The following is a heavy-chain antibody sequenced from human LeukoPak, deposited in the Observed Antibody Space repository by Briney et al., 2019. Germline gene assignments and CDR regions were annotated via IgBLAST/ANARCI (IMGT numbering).Heavy chain of an antibody. D-gene: IGHD6-13*01. CDR2: ISAYHGST. V-gene: IGHV1-18*01. CDR3: ARVSPPDSSSWFSFLDDTTRYYYYYMDV. CDR1: GYTFTNYG. Sequence: GASVKVSCKASGYTFTNYGISWIRQAPGPGLEWMGWISAYHGSTNYAQKLLGRVTMTKDTSTNTAYMDLTSLSSDDTAVYYCARVSPPDSSSWFSFLDDTTRYYYYYMDVWGKGTTVTVSS. J-gene: IGHJ6*03.